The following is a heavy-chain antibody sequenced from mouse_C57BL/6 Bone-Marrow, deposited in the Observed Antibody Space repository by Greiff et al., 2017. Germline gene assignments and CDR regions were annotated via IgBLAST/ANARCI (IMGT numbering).Heavy chain of an antibody. CDR1: GYAFSSSW. D-gene: IGHD4-1*01. CDR3: ARNWDNY. Sequence: QVQLQQSGPELVKPGASVKISCKASGYAFSSSWMNWVKQRPGKGLEWIGRMYPGDGDTNYNGKFKGKATLTADKSSSTAYMQLSSLTSEDSAVYFCARNWDNYWGQGTTLTVSS. J-gene: IGHJ2*01. V-gene: IGHV1-82*01. CDR2: MYPGDGDT.